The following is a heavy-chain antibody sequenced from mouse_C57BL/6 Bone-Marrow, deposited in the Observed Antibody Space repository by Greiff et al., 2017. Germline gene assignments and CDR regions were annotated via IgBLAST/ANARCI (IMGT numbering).Heavy chain of an antibody. J-gene: IGHJ2*01. CDR2: INPNNGGT. D-gene: IGHD1-1*01. V-gene: IGHV1-26*01. Sequence: DVQLQESGPELVKPGASVKISCKASGYTFTDYYMNWVKQSHGKSLEWIGDINPNNGGTSYNQKFKGKATLTVDKSSSTAYMELRSLTSEDSAVYYCARRGFTTVVARTFDYWGQGTTLTVSS. CDR1: GYTFTDYY. CDR3: ARRGFTTVVARTFDY.